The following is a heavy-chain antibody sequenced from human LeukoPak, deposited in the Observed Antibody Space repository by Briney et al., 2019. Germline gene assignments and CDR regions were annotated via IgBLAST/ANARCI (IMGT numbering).Heavy chain of an antibody. D-gene: IGHD5-18*01. CDR3: ARGAAMDHFDY. V-gene: IGHV1-69*05. J-gene: IGHJ4*02. Sequence: ASVKVSCKASGGTFSSYAISWVRQAPGQGLEWMGGIIPIFGTANYAQKFQGRVTITTDESTRTAYMELSSLRSEDTAVYDCARGAAMDHFDYWGQGTLVTVSS. CDR1: GGTFSSYA. CDR2: IIPIFGTA.